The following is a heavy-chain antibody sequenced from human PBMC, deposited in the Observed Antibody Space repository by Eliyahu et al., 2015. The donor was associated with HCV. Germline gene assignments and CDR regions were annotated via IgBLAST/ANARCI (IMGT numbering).Heavy chain of an antibody. CDR2: INSDGSST. V-gene: IGHV3-74*01. D-gene: IGHD6-13*01. J-gene: IGHJ4*02. CDR1: GFTFSSYW. Sequence: EVQLVESGGGLVQPGGSLRLSCAASGFTFSSYWMHWVRQAPGKGLXWVSRINSDGSSTSYAHSVKGRFTISRDNAKNTLYLQMNSLRAEDTAVYYCASLSSLYSSSWYPWDYWGQGTLVTVSS. CDR3: ASLSSLYSSSWYPWDY.